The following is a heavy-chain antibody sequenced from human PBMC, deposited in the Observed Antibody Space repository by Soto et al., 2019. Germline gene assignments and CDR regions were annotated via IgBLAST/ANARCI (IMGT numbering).Heavy chain of an antibody. CDR3: AREGIGYYGSGSYYNMRDDSLPTYYYYYYMDV. CDR1: GYTFTSYG. CDR2: ISAYNGNT. V-gene: IGHV1-18*01. Sequence: ASVKVSCKASGYTFTSYGISWVRQAPGQGLEWMGWISAYNGNTNYAQKLQGRVTMTTDTSTSTAYMELRSLRSDDTAVYYCAREGIGYYGSGSYYNMRDDSLPTYYYYYYMDVWGKGTTVTVSS. D-gene: IGHD3-10*01. J-gene: IGHJ6*03.